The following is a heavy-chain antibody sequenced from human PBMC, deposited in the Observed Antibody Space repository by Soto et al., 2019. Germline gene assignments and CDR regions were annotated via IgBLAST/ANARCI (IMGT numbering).Heavy chain of an antibody. Sequence: SETLSLTCNVSGGSLGSGNSYWRWIRQSPGKGLEWIGYIYSTGSSDDNPCLRSRVSKSVDTSKNQFSLNLSSVTAADTAVYFCARDGIQLWFSWRDRFDPLGQGTLVAVSS. CDR2: IYSTGSS. D-gene: IGHD5-18*01. V-gene: IGHV4-30-4*01. CDR1: GGSLGSGNSY. J-gene: IGHJ5*02. CDR3: ARDGIQLWFSWRDRFDP.